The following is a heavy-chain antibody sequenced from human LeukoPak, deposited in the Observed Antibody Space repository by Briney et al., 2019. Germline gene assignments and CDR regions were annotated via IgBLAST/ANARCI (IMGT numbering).Heavy chain of an antibody. J-gene: IGHJ6*03. CDR2: VSTSGTT. CDR1: GGSISSGSYY. D-gene: IGHD5-24*01. Sequence: SETLSLTCTVSGGSISSGSYYWSWIRQPAGKRLEWIGRVSTSGTTNYNPSLKSRVTISVDTSKNQLSLRLTSVTAADTAVYYCARESRREGCNPAYYYYYYMDVWGKGTTVTVSS. CDR3: ARESRREGCNPAYYYYYYMDV. V-gene: IGHV4-61*02.